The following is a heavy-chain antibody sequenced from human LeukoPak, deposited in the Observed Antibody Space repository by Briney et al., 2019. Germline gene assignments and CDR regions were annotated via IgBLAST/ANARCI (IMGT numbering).Heavy chain of an antibody. CDR1: GYTFTSYY. Sequence: RASVKVSCKASGYTFTSYYMHWVRQAPGQGLEWMGIINPSGGSTSYAQKFQGRVTMTRDTSTSTVYMELSSLRSEDTAVYYCARGAAQDYYDSSGYYYFDYWGQGTLVTVSS. J-gene: IGHJ4*02. CDR2: INPSGGST. V-gene: IGHV1-46*01. D-gene: IGHD3-22*01. CDR3: ARGAAQDYYDSSGYYYFDY.